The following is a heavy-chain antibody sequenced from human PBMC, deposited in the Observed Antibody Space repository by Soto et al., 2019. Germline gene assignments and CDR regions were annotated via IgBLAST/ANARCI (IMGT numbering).Heavy chain of an antibody. V-gene: IGHV3-21*02. CDR2: INEDSSYI. D-gene: IGHD3-3*01. J-gene: IGHJ6*03. Sequence: EVQLVESGGGLVKPGGSLRLSCAASGFSFISYSMNWVRQAPGKGLEWVSSINEDSSYIYYAHSLRGRFTISRENAKDSLYLQMNSLRAEDTAVYYCVRDFGWYFRSGYMDVWGDGATVTVSS. CDR1: GFSFISYS. CDR3: VRDFGWYFRSGYMDV.